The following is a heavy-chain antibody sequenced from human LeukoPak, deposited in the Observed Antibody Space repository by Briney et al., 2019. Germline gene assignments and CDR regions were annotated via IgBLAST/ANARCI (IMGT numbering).Heavy chain of an antibody. Sequence: GGSLTLSCSASEFTFSTYAMHWVRQAPGKGLEHISAVSINGSHTYYADSVKGRFTIPRDNSKNTLYFQLSSLRPDDTAVYYCVKDSGVGGRWYYFDYWGRGTLVTVSS. CDR2: VSINGSHT. CDR3: VKDSGVGGRWYYFDY. J-gene: IGHJ4*02. V-gene: IGHV3-64D*06. CDR1: EFTFSTYA. D-gene: IGHD2-15*01.